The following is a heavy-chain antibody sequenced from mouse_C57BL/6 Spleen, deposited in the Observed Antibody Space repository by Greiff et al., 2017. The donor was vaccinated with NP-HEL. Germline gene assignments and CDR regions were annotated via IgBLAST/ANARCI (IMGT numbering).Heavy chain of an antibody. CDR1: GYTFTSYW. D-gene: IGHD1-1*01. V-gene: IGHV1-55*01. Sequence: VQLQQPGAELVKPGASVKMSCKASGYTFTSYWITWVKQRPGQGLEWIGDIYPGSGSTNYNEKFKSKATLTVDTSSSTAYMQLSSLTSEDSAVYYCARFGPSHYYGSSYGYFDVWGTGTTVTVSS. CDR3: ARFGPSHYYGSSYGYFDV. J-gene: IGHJ1*03. CDR2: IYPGSGST.